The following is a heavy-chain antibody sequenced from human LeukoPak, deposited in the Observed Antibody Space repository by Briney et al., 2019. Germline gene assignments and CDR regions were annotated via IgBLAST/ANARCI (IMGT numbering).Heavy chain of an antibody. D-gene: IGHD2/OR15-2a*01. J-gene: IGHJ5*02. CDR2: ISTYNGYT. CDR3: ARADNNSWLDWFDP. CDR1: GYTFTNYG. Sequence: ASVKVSCKASGYTFTNYGISWVRKAPGQGLEWMGWISTYNGYTNYAQEFQGRATMTTDTSTSTAYMELRSLRSDDTAVYYCARADNNSWLDWFDPWGQGALVTVSS. V-gene: IGHV1-18*01.